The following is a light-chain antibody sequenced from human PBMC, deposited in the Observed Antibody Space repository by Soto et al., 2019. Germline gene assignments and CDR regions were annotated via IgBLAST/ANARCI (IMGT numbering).Light chain of an antibody. CDR2: KAS. Sequence: DIQMTQSPSTLSASVGDRVTITCRASQSISSWLAWYQQKPGKVPKLLIYKASSSESGVPSRFSGSGSGTEFTLTISSLQPDDFATYYCQQYNSYALTFGGGTKVEIK. CDR1: QSISSW. CDR3: QQYNSYALT. J-gene: IGKJ4*01. V-gene: IGKV1-5*03.